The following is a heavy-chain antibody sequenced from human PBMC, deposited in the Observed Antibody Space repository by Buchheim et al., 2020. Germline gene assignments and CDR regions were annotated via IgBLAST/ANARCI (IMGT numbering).Heavy chain of an antibody. CDR1: GFTFSRKA. D-gene: IGHD2-15*01. Sequence: DVQLLESGGGLVQPGGSLRLSCAASGFTFSRKAMGWVRQAPGKGLEWVSTINSGRTYYADSVKGRFTISRDNSKNTLYLQMNSLRAEDTAVYYCANPRGYCSGGSCYRFDYWGQGTL. CDR3: ANPRGYCSGGSCYRFDY. CDR2: INSGRT. J-gene: IGHJ4*02. V-gene: IGHV3-23*01.